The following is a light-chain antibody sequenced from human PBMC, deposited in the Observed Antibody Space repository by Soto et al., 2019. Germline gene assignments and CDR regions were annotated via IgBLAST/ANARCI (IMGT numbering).Light chain of an antibody. J-gene: IGKJ5*01. CDR1: QDINNY. V-gene: IGKV1-33*01. Sequence: DIKMTQSPSSLSASVGDRVTITCQASQDINNYLNWYQQKPGQAPKLLIYDASGLEVGVPSRFSGSGSGPHFTLTISGLQPEDIATYYCQQFGDLTFIFGHGTRLEI. CDR2: DAS. CDR3: QQFGDLTFI.